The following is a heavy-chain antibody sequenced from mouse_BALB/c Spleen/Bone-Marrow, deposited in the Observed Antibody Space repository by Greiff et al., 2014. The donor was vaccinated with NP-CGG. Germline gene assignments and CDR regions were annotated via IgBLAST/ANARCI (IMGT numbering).Heavy chain of an antibody. CDR1: GYSITSDYA. Sequence: DVKLQESGPGLVKPSQSLSLTCTVTGYSITSDYAWNWIRQFPGNKLEWMGYISYSGSTSYNPSLKSRISITRDTSKNQFFLQLNSVTTEDTATYYCARGGARATGWFAYWGQGTLVTVPA. J-gene: IGHJ3*01. CDR2: ISYSGST. V-gene: IGHV3-2*02. CDR3: ARGGARATGWFAY. D-gene: IGHD3-1*01.